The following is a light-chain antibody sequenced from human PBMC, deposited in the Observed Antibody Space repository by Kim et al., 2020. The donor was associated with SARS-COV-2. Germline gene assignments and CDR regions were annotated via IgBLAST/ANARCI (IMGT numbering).Light chain of an antibody. Sequence: GQSVTISCTGTSSEVGAYNYVSWYQQHPGKAPKLMIYDVSKRPSGVPDRFSGSKSGNTASLTIPGLQAEDEADYYCCSYAGSYTYVFGTGTKVTVL. CDR1: SSEVGAYNY. V-gene: IGLV2-11*01. CDR2: DVS. J-gene: IGLJ1*01. CDR3: CSYAGSYTYV.